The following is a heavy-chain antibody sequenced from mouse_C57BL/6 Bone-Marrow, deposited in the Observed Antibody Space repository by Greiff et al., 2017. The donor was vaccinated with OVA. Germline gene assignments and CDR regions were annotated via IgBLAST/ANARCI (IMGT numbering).Heavy chain of an antibody. Sequence: EVKLMESGGGLVQPGGSMKLSCAASGFTFSDAWMDWVRQSPEKGLEWVAEIRNKANNHATYYAESVKGRFTISRDDSKSSVYLQMNSLRAEDTGIYYCTRDEGFAYWGQGTLVTVSA. CDR1: GFTFSDAW. CDR3: TRDEGFAY. CDR2: IRNKANNHAT. V-gene: IGHV6-6*01. J-gene: IGHJ3*01.